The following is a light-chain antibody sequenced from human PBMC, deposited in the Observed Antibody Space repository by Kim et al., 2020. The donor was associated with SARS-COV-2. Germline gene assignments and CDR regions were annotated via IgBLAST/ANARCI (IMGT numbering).Light chain of an antibody. CDR3: AAWDDRLTGLYV. V-gene: IGLV1-44*01. CDR1: SSNTGSNT. Sequence: QRVTSTGSGSSSNTGSNTVSWYQHLPGTAPKLLIYDNNQRPSGVPDRFSGSKSGTSASLAISGLQSDDEADYYCAAWDDRLTGLYVFGTGTEVTVL. J-gene: IGLJ1*01. CDR2: DNN.